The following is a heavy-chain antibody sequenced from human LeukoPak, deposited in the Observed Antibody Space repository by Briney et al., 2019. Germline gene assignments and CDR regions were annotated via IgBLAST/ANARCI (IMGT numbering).Heavy chain of an antibody. J-gene: IGHJ4*02. Sequence: GGSLRLSCAASGFTLSSYSMSWVRQAPGKGLEWVSSISSSSSYIYYADSVKGRFTISRDNAKNSLYLQMSSLRAEDTAVYYCARGDPLWFGELGFDYWGQGTLVTVSS. D-gene: IGHD3-10*01. V-gene: IGHV3-21*01. CDR3: ARGDPLWFGELGFDY. CDR1: GFTLSSYS. CDR2: ISSSSSYI.